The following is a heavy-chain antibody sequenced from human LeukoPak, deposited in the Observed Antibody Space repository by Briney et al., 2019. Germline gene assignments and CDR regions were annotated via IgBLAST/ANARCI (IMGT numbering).Heavy chain of an antibody. Sequence: SETLSLTCTVSGGSISSSSYYWGWLRQPPGTGLEWIGSIYYSGSTYYNPSLKSRVTISVDTSKNQFSLKLSSVTAADTAVYYCARLLARPVSSSAAGGNSPWFDPWGQGTLVTVSS. V-gene: IGHV4-39*07. J-gene: IGHJ5*02. CDR3: ARLLARPVSSSAAGGNSPWFDP. CDR1: GGSISSSSYY. CDR2: IYYSGST. D-gene: IGHD4-23*01.